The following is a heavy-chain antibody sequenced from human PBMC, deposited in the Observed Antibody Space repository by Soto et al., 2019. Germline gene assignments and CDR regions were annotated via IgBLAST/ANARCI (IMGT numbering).Heavy chain of an antibody. CDR1: GGSISSYY. Sequence: PSETLSLTCTVSGGSISSYYWSWIRQPSGKGLEWIGYIYYSGSTNYNPSLKSRVTISVDTSKNQFSLKLSSVTAADTAVYYCARGTRLEWLSEYFDYWGQGTLVTVSS. CDR2: IYYSGST. CDR3: ARGTRLEWLSEYFDY. J-gene: IGHJ4*02. D-gene: IGHD3-3*01. V-gene: IGHV4-59*01.